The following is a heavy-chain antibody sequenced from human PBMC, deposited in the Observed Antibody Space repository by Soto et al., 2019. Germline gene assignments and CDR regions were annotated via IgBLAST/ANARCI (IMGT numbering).Heavy chain of an antibody. V-gene: IGHV4-31*03. CDR2: IYYSGST. Sequence: QVQLQESGPGLVKPSQTLSLTCTVSGGSISSGDYYWSWIRQHPGKGLEWIGYIYYSGSTYYNPSLKSRVTLSVDTSKNQFSLKLSSVTAADTAMYYCARWWSGSRQGFDPWGQGTLVTVSS. J-gene: IGHJ5*02. D-gene: IGHD3-3*01. CDR3: ARWWSGSRQGFDP. CDR1: GGSISSGDYY.